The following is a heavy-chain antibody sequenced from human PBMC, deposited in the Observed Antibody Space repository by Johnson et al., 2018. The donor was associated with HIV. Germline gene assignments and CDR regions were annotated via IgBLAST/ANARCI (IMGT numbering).Heavy chain of an antibody. CDR1: GFTFSSYG. CDR2: ISFDGSDK. Sequence: VQLVESGGGVVQPGRSLRLSCVASGFTFSSYGIHWVRQAPGKGLEWVALISFDGSDKYYTDSVTGRFVISRDNSRNTLYLQMDGLRPEDTAVYYCAKVAGAYGVRGACDIWGRGTLVTVSS. D-gene: IGHD3-10*01. CDR3: AKVAGAYGVRGACDI. V-gene: IGHV3-30*18. J-gene: IGHJ3*02.